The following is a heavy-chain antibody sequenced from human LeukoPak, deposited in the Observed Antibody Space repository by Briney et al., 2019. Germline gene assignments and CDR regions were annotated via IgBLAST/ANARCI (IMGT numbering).Heavy chain of an antibody. J-gene: IGHJ4*02. Sequence: PGGSLRLSCAASGFTFSSYGMHWVRQAPGKGLEWVAFIRYDGSNKYYADSVKGRFTISRDNSKNTLYLQMNSLRAEDTAVYYCTRGGEAAMVFLDYWGQGTLVTVSS. CDR3: TRGGEAAMVFLDY. D-gene: IGHD5-18*01. CDR1: GFTFSSYG. V-gene: IGHV3-30*02. CDR2: IRYDGSNK.